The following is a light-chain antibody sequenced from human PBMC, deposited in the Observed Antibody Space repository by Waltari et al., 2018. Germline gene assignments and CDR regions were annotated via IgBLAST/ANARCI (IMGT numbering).Light chain of an antibody. CDR3: QAWDRGYARV. V-gene: IGLV3-1*01. Sequence: SYELTQPTSVSVAPGQTASLSCSGEQLGDKYACWYQQKPGQSPVLVIHQDTKRPSGIPERFSGSNSGNTTTLTISGTQAIDEADYYCQAWDRGYARVFGGGTKLTVL. J-gene: IGLJ2*01. CDR1: QLGDKY. CDR2: QDT.